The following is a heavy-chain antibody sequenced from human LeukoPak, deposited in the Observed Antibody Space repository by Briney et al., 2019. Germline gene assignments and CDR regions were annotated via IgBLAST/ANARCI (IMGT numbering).Heavy chain of an antibody. CDR2: ISSNGGST. V-gene: IGHV3-64*01. CDR1: GFTFSSYA. Sequence: GGSLRLSCAASGFTFSSYAMHWVRQAPGKGLEYVSAISSNGGSTYYANSVKGRFTISRDNSKNTLYLQMGSLRAEDMAVYYCARDFAGYSSGWNFDYWGQGTLVTVSS. D-gene: IGHD6-19*01. CDR3: ARDFAGYSSGWNFDY. J-gene: IGHJ4*02.